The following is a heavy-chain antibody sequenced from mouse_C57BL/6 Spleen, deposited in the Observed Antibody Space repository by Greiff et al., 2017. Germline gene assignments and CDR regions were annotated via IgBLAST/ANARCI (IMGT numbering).Heavy chain of an antibody. V-gene: IGHV1-64*01. CDR1: GYTFTSYW. CDR2: IHPNSGST. D-gene: IGHD1-1*01. J-gene: IGHJ3*01. CDR3: ARGITTVVATGYFDY. Sequence: QVQLQQPGAELVKPGASVKLSCKASGYTFTSYWMHWVKQRPGQGLEWIGMIHPNSGSTNYNEKFKSKATLTVDKSSSTAYMQLSSLTSEDSAVYYCARGITTVVATGYFDYWGQGTLVTVSA.